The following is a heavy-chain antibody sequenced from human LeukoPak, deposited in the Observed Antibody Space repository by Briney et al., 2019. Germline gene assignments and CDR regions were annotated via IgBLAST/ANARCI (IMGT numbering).Heavy chain of an antibody. CDR1: GFTFSSYG. V-gene: IGHV3-33*01. Sequence: GGSLRLSCAASGFTFSSYGMHWVRQAPGKGLEWVAVIWYDGSNKYYADSAKGRFTISRDNSKNTLYLQMNSLRAEDTAVYYCARGGWDIVATILDYWGQGTLVTVSS. J-gene: IGHJ4*02. CDR2: IWYDGSNK. CDR3: ARGGWDIVATILDY. D-gene: IGHD5-12*01.